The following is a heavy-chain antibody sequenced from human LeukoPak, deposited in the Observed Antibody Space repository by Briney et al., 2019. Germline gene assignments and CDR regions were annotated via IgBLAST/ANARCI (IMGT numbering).Heavy chain of an antibody. CDR3: ARGDYSGYVLDY. Sequence: SETLSLTCTVSGGSINNYYWSWTRQPPGKGLQWVGYVFFRGSTSYNPFLQSRVTISVDTSKNQFSLRLTSLTAADTAVYYCARGDYSGYVLDYWGRGALVTVSS. V-gene: IGHV4-59*01. CDR1: GGSINNYY. D-gene: IGHD4-11*01. J-gene: IGHJ4*02. CDR2: VFFRGST.